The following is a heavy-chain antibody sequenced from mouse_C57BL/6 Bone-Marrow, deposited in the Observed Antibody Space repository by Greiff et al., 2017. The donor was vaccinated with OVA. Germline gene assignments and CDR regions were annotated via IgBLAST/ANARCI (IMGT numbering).Heavy chain of an antibody. Sequence: EVQVVESGGGLVKPGGSLKLSCAASGFTFSSYAMSWVRQTPEKRLEWVASISDGGSYTYYPDNVKGRFTISRDNAKKNLYLQMSHLKSKDTARYYCARERAYYYGSSLDYWGQGTTLTVPS. CDR2: ISDGGSYT. CDR3: ARERAYYYGSSLDY. CDR1: GFTFSSYA. V-gene: IGHV5-4*01. J-gene: IGHJ2*01. D-gene: IGHD1-1*01.